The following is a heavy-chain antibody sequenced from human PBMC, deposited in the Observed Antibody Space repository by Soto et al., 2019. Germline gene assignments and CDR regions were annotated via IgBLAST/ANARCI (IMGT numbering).Heavy chain of an antibody. CDR3: ARRRVLRYFDWPHTRLHFDY. Sequence: QVQLQQWGAGLLKPSETLSLTCAVYGGSFSGYYWSWIRQPPGKGLEWIGEINHSGSTNYNPSLKSRVTISVDTSKNPFSLKLSSVTAADTAVYYCARRRVLRYFDWPHTRLHFDYWGQGTLVTVSS. CDR1: GGSFSGYY. D-gene: IGHD3-9*01. CDR2: INHSGST. V-gene: IGHV4-34*01. J-gene: IGHJ4*02.